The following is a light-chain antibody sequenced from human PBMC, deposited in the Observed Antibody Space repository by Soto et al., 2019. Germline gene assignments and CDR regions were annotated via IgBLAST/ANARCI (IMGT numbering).Light chain of an antibody. CDR1: QILYSSNNKNY. CDR3: QQYYSTPWT. J-gene: IGKJ1*01. CDR2: WAS. Sequence: DIVMTQSPDSLAVSLGERATINCKSSQILYSSNNKNYLAWYQQKPGHPPELLIYWASTRESGVPDRFSGSGSGTDFTRTISSLQAEDVAVYYCQQYYSTPWTFGQGTKVEIK. V-gene: IGKV4-1*01.